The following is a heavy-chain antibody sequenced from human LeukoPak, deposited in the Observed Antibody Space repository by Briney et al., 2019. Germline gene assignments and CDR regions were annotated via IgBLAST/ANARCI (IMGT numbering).Heavy chain of an antibody. V-gene: IGHV1-2*02. CDR2: NNPNTGGT. D-gene: IGHD3-10*01. CDR3: ARDRGPKAGYYYSYYMDV. J-gene: IGHJ6*03. Sequence: ASVKVSCKASGYTFTDYYAHWVRQAPGQGLEWMGWNNPNTGGTNYAQKFQGRVTMTRDTSISTAYMELNSLRSDDTAVYYCARDRGPKAGYYYSYYMDVWGKGTTVTISS. CDR1: GYTFTDYY.